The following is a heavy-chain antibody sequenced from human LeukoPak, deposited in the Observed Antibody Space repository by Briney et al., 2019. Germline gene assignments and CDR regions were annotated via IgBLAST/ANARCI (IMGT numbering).Heavy chain of an antibody. CDR3: ASDANRVDSSSSPGY. J-gene: IGHJ4*02. Sequence: GGSLRLSCAASGFTFSSYSMNWVRQAPGKGLEWVSSISSSSSYIYYADSVKGRFTISRDNAKNSLYLQMNSLRAEDTAVYYCASDANRVDSSSSPGYWGQGTLVTISS. V-gene: IGHV3-21*01. D-gene: IGHD6-6*01. CDR1: GFTFSSYS. CDR2: ISSSSSYI.